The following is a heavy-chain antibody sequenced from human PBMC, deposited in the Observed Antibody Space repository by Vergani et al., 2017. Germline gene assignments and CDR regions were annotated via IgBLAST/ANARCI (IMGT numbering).Heavy chain of an antibody. D-gene: IGHD1-7*01. V-gene: IGHV3-23*01. CDR1: GFTFSSYA. CDR2: ISGSGGST. J-gene: IGHJ3*02. CDR3: AKDRVNRMNNWNYGSDAFDI. Sequence: EVQLLESGGGLVQPGGSLRLSCAASGFTFSSYAMSWVRQAPGKGLEWVSAISGSGGSTYNADSVKCRFTISRDNSKNTLYLQMNSLRAEATAVYYCAKDRVNRMNNWNYGSDAFDIWGQGTIVTVSS.